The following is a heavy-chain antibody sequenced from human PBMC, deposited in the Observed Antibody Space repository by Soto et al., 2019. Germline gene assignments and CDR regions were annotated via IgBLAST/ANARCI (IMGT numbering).Heavy chain of an antibody. CDR1: AGTFRGYY. CDR2: INHSGST. Sequence: PLETLPLTCAVYAGTFRGYYCIWIRQPPAKGLEWIGEINHSGSTNYYPSLKSRVTISVDPSKNQFSLKLSSVTAADTAVYYFARRFSRQYYGSGSYNYDPWGQGTLVTVSS. D-gene: IGHD3-10*01. CDR3: ARRFSRQYYGSGSYNYDP. J-gene: IGHJ5*02. V-gene: IGHV4-34*01.